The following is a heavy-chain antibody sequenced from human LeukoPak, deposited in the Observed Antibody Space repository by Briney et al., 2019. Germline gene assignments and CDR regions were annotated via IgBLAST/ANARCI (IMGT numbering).Heavy chain of an antibody. D-gene: IGHD2-15*01. V-gene: IGHV3-49*04. Sequence: GGSLRLSCTASGFTFGDYAMSWVRQAPGKGLEWVSFIRNKAYGGTTEYAASVKGRFTISRDDSKSIAYLQMYSLKTEDTAVYYCTRVSLVAASVFFDYWGQGTLVTVSS. CDR1: GFTFGDYA. J-gene: IGHJ4*02. CDR2: IRNKAYGGTT. CDR3: TRVSLVAASVFFDY.